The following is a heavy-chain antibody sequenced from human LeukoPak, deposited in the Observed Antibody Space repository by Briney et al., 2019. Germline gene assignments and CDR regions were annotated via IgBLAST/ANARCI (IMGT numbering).Heavy chain of an antibody. CDR3: ARGARVGYQLLFGYYGMDV. CDR1: GGSFSGYY. CDR2: INHSGST. J-gene: IGHJ6*02. Sequence: SETLSLTCAVYGGSFSGYYWSWIRQPPGKGLEWIGEINHSGSTNYNPSLKSRVTISVDTSKNQFSLKLSSVTAADTAVYYCARGARVGYQLLFGYYGMDVWGQGTTVTVSS. V-gene: IGHV4-34*01. D-gene: IGHD2-2*01.